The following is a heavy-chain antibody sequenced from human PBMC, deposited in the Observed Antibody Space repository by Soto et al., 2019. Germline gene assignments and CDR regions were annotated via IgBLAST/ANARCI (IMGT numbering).Heavy chain of an antibody. V-gene: IGHV3-30*03. J-gene: IGHJ4*02. Sequence: QVQLVESGGGVVQPGTSLRLSCTASGFSFSNYIMHWVRQAPGTGLEWMAIISHDGTAIFQTDFVKGRFTISRDNSKNTLFLQMKSLRLDDTAMYFCARGRLAVATSEPPPFDYWGQGTLVTVSS. D-gene: IGHD6-19*01. CDR2: ISHDGTAI. CDR1: GFSFSNYI. CDR3: ARGRLAVATSEPPPFDY.